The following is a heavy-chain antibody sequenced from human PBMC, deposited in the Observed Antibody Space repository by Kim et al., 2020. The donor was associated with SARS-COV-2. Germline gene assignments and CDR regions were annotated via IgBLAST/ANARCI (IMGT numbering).Heavy chain of an antibody. V-gene: IGHV4-59*02. J-gene: IGHJ4*02. CDR2: IYYSGNT. Sequence: SETLSLTCTVSGASVNSYYSSWYRQFPGKGLEWIGYIYYSGNTKYNPSLKSRVTISLDRSKNQFSLNLRSVTAADTATYYCARDANYYDSSDDSGWGQGT. CDR1: GASVNSYY. CDR3: ARDANYYDSSDDSG. D-gene: IGHD3-22*01.